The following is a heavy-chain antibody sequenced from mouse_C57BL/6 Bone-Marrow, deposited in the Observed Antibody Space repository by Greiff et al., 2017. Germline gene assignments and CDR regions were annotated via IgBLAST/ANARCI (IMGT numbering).Heavy chain of an antibody. V-gene: IGHV1-69*01. Sequence: QVQLQQPGAELVMPGASVKLSCKASGYTFTSYWMHWVKQRPGQGLEWIGEIDPADSYTNYNQKFKGKSTLTVDKSSSTAYMQRSSLTSEDSAVYYCARPGQLRSYYFDYWGQGTTLTVSS. CDR1: GYTFTSYW. CDR2: IDPADSYT. J-gene: IGHJ2*01. CDR3: ARPGQLRSYYFDY. D-gene: IGHD3-2*02.